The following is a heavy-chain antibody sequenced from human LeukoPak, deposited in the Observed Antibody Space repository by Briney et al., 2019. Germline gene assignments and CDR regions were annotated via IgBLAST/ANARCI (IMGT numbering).Heavy chain of an antibody. CDR1: GFTFSSYG. Sequence: GGSLRLSCAASGFTFSSYGMHWVRQAPGKGLEWVAVIWYDGSNKYYADSVKGRFTISRDNSKNTLYLQMNSLRAEDTAVYYCASYGRYNTGWYYFDYWGQGTLVTVSS. CDR3: ASYGRYNTGWYYFDY. J-gene: IGHJ4*02. V-gene: IGHV3-33*01. D-gene: IGHD6-19*01. CDR2: IWYDGSNK.